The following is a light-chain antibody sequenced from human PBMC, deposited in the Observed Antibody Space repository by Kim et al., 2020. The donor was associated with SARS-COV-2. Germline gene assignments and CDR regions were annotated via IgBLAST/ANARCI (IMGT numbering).Light chain of an antibody. V-gene: IGKV1-5*01. CDR1: QSISSR. Sequence: ASVGDRISITCRASQSISSRLAWYQQKPGQPPKLLIYDASTLEGGVPSRFSGGGSGTEFTLTITSLQPDDFASYSCQHYHSYPLTFGGGTKVDIK. CDR2: DAS. J-gene: IGKJ4*01. CDR3: QHYHSYPLT.